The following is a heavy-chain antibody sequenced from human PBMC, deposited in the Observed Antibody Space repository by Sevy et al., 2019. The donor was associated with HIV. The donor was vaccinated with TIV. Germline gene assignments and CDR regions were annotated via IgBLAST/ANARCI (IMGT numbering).Heavy chain of an antibody. J-gene: IGHJ5*02. Sequence: GGSLRLSCAASGFTFSSYAMHWVRLAPAKGLEWVAVLSYDGSNKYYADSVKGRFTISRDNSKNTLYLQMNSLRAEDTAVYYCARDGGPGYCSGGSCYHNWFDPWGQGTLVTVSS. CDR2: LSYDGSNK. D-gene: IGHD2-15*01. V-gene: IGHV3-30-3*01. CDR1: GFTFSSYA. CDR3: ARDGGPGYCSGGSCYHNWFDP.